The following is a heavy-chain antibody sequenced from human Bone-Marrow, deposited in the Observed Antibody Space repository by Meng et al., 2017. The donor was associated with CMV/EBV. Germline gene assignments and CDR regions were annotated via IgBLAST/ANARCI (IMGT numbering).Heavy chain of an antibody. Sequence: GESLKISCAASGFTFSSYAMSWVRQAPGKGLEWVSAISGSGGSTYYADSVKGRFTISRDNSKNTLYLQMNSLRAEDTAVYYCAKDILGGQLVSGVFDYWGQGTLGTVSS. V-gene: IGHV3-23*01. CDR2: ISGSGGST. D-gene: IGHD6-6*01. J-gene: IGHJ4*02. CDR1: GFTFSSYA. CDR3: AKDILGGQLVSGVFDY.